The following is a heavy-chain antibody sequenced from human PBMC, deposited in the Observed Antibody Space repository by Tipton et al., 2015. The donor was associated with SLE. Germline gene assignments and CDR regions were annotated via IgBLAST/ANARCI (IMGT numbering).Heavy chain of an antibody. J-gene: IGHJ4*02. Sequence: SLRLSCAASGLTVSRIYMNWVRQAPGKGLEWVSVIYSGGTTYYADSVKGRFTVSRDTSKNTLYLQMNRLRVEDTAVYYCARDYYDYGVYDSWGQGTLVTVSS. CDR3: ARDYYDYGVYDS. V-gene: IGHV3-66*02. D-gene: IGHD3-22*01. CDR1: GLTVSRIY. CDR2: IYSGGTT.